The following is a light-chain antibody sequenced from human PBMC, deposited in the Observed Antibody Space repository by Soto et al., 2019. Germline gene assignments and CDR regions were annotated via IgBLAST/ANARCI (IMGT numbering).Light chain of an antibody. CDR3: SSYTSSNTYV. CDR1: ISDVSGYNF. Sequence: QSVLTQPASVSGFPGQSITISSTGTISDVSGYNFVSWYQQYPGKAPKLMIYDVSNRPSGVSNRFSGSKSGNTASLTISGLQAEDEADYYCSSYTSSNTYVFGAGTKVTVL. J-gene: IGLJ1*01. CDR2: DVS. V-gene: IGLV2-14*03.